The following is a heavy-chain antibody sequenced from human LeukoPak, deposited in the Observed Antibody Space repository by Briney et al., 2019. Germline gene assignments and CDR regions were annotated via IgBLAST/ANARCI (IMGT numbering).Heavy chain of an antibody. D-gene: IGHD3-22*01. CDR2: VYYSGLT. V-gene: IGHV4-39*07. Sequence: SETLSLTCTVSGGSINSTNYNWGWLRQPPRRGPEWLASVYYSGLTYYNSSLKSRVSISVDTSKNQFSLKLTSVTAADTAVYYCAREGGYYDSSGYYWGQGTLVTVSS. CDR3: AREGGYYDSSGYY. CDR1: GGSINSTNYN. J-gene: IGHJ4*02.